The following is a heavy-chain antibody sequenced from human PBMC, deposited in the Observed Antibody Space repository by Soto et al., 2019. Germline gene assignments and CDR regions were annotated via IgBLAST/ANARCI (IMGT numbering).Heavy chain of an antibody. V-gene: IGHV3-30*18. CDR2: ISYDGTKK. CDR3: AKDMSSGTYDPSDYYGMDV. D-gene: IGHD3-10*01. CDR1: GLTFRSYG. Sequence: GGSLRLSCAAAGLTFRSYGMHWVRQAPGQGLQCVATISYDGTKKYYADSVKGRFTISRDNSKNTLFLQMNSLRPEDSAVYYCAKDMSSGTYDPSDYYGMDVWGQGTTVTVSS. J-gene: IGHJ6*02.